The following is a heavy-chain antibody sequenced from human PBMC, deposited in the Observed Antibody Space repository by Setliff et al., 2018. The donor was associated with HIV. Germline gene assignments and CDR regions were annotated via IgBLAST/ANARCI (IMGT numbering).Heavy chain of an antibody. J-gene: IGHJ6*03. CDR1: GFSLSTRGMR. Sequence: SGPTLVNPTQPLTLTCTFSGFSLSTRGMRVSWIRQPPGKALEWLARINWDNDKLYSTSLNTRLTISKDTSKNQVVLTITNMDPVARTSYYWSRTLATLGGVGYYCYYMDVWVKGTTFTVSS. CDR3: SRTLATLGGVGYYCYYMDV. CDR2: INWDNDK. D-gene: IGHD5-12*01. V-gene: IGHV2-70*04.